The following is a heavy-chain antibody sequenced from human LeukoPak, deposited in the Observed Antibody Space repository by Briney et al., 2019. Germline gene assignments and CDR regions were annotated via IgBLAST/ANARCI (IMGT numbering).Heavy chain of an antibody. CDR2: IKHDGSEK. CDR1: GFTFRTDW. CDR3: AREWN. J-gene: IGHJ4*02. V-gene: IGHV3-7*01. Sequence: PGGSLRLSCVASGFTFRTDWMSWARQAPGKGPEWVASIKHDGSEKYYVDSVKGRFTISTDNAKNSLYLQMNSLRAEDTAVYYCAREWNWGQGSLVTVSS.